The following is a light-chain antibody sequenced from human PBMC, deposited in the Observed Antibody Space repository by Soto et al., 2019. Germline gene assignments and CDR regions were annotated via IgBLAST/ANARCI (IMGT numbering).Light chain of an antibody. Sequence: DIQMTQSPSSLSASVGDRVTITCRASQSISSYLNWYQQKPGKAPKLLIYAASSLQSGVPSRFSCSVSGTDFTLTISSLQPEDFATYYCQQIYSTPFTFGPGTKGDI. CDR3: QQIYSTPFT. CDR1: QSISSY. V-gene: IGKV1-39*01. J-gene: IGKJ3*01. CDR2: AAS.